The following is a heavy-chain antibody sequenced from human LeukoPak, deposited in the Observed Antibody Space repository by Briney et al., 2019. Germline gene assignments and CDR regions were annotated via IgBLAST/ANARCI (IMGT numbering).Heavy chain of an antibody. CDR3: ARDQGGYDFWSGYSSPGYFDY. V-gene: IGHV4-31*03. CDR1: GGSISSGGYY. CDR2: IYYSGST. D-gene: IGHD3-3*01. J-gene: IGHJ4*02. Sequence: SETLSLTCTVSGGSISSGGYYWSWIRQHPGKGLEWIGYIYYSGSTYYNPSLKSRVTISVDTSKNQFSLKLSSVTAADTAVYYCARDQGGYDFWSGYSSPGYFDYWGQGSLVTVSS.